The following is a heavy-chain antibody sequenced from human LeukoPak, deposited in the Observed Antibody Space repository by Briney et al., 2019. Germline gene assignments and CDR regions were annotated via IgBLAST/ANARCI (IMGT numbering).Heavy chain of an antibody. CDR2: ISGSGGST. J-gene: IGHJ5*02. Sequence: GGSLRLSCAASGFTFSSYAMSWVRQAPGKGLEWVSAISGSGGSTYYADSVKGRFTISSDDAKNSLYLQMNSLRVEDTAVYYCARTLVGDYGGPWGRGTLVIVSS. D-gene: IGHD4-17*01. CDR3: ARTLVGDYGGP. V-gene: IGHV3-23*01. CDR1: GFTFSSYA.